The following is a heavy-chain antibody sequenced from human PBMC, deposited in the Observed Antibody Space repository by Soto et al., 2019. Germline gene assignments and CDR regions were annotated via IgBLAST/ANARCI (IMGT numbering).Heavy chain of an antibody. CDR3: ARGGYSCGPPHYYYYGMDV. D-gene: IGHD5-18*01. J-gene: IGHJ6*02. Sequence: GASVKVSCKASGYTFTSYGISWVRQAPGQGLEWMGWISAYNGNTNYAQKLQGRVTMTTDTSTSTAYMELRSLRSDDTAVYYCARGGYSCGPPHYYYYGMDVWGQGTTVTVSS. CDR2: ISAYNGNT. CDR1: GYTFTSYG. V-gene: IGHV1-18*04.